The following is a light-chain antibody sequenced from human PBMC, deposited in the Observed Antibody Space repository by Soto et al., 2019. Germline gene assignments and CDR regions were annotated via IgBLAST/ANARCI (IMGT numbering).Light chain of an antibody. V-gene: IGKV3-20*01. CDR2: GAS. CDR1: QSVSSTY. CDR3: QQWGSSSWT. Sequence: ETVMTQSPATLSSSPGERATLSCRASQSVSSTYLAWYQQKPGQAPRLLIYGASTRATGIPDRFSGSGSGTDFTLTISRLEPEDFAVYYCQQWGSSSWTFGQGTKVEIK. J-gene: IGKJ1*01.